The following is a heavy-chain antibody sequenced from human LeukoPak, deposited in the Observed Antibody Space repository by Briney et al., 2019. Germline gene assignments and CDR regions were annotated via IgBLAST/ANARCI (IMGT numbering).Heavy chain of an antibody. CDR3: AKGPVRYSYPLDH. J-gene: IGHJ4*02. CDR1: GFTFSSYG. CDR2: IWYDGSNK. V-gene: IGHV3-33*06. Sequence: PGGSLRLSCAASGFTFSSYGMHWVRQAPGKGLEWVAVIWYDGSNKYYADSVKGRFTISRDNSKNTLYLQMNSLRAEDTAVYYCAKGPVRYSYPLDHWGQGTLVTVSS. D-gene: IGHD5-18*01.